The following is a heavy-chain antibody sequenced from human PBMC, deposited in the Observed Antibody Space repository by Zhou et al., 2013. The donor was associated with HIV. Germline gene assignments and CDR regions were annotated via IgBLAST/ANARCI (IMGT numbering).Heavy chain of an antibody. Sequence: QVQLVQSGAEVKKPESSVKVSCKSSGGTFNNYGVNWVRQVPGQGLDWMGGIIPIFGTVNYAQKFQGRVNITADESTSTAYMELSSLRSEDTAVYYCARDLLPTTSWTDSYYYGMDVWGQGTTVTVAS. CDR2: IIPIFGTV. V-gene: IGHV1-69*01. CDR3: ARDLLPTTSWTDSYYYGMDV. CDR1: GGTFNNYG. D-gene: IGHD2-2*01. J-gene: IGHJ6*02.